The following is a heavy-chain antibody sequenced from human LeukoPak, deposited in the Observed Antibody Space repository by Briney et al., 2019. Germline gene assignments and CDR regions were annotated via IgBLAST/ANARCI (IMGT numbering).Heavy chain of an antibody. CDR2: IYSGGST. Sequence: PGGSLRLSCAASGFTVSSNYMTWIRQAPGKGLEWVSVIYSGGSTYYADSVKGRFTISRDNSKNTLYLQMNSLRAEDTAVYYCAVARDYAIAYWGQGTLVTVSS. CDR3: AVARDYAIAY. D-gene: IGHD4-17*01. J-gene: IGHJ4*02. CDR1: GFTVSSNY. V-gene: IGHV3-53*01.